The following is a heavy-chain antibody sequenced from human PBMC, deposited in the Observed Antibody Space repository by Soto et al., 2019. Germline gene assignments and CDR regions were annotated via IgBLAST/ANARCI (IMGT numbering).Heavy chain of an antibody. CDR1: GFTFNDFA. Sequence: PGGSLRLSCAASGFTFNDFAINWVRQTPGKGLEWVSVISATGDTTYNADSVKGRFTISRDNSKNTAYLQMNSLRVEDTALYYCAKGYCSYPKRSFDSWGQGTLVTVSS. D-gene: IGHD3-16*02. J-gene: IGHJ4*02. V-gene: IGHV3-23*01. CDR2: ISATGDTT. CDR3: AKGYCSYPKRSFDS.